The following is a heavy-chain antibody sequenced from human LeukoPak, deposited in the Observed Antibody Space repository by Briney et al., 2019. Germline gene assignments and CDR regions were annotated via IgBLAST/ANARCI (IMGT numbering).Heavy chain of an antibody. V-gene: IGHV3-53*01. CDR3: ARETEYYGSGSYYIGY. CDR2: IYSGDTT. CDR1: GFPVSRKY. J-gene: IGHJ4*02. Sequence: GGSLRLSCAASGFPVSRKYMSWVRQTPGKGLEWVSLIYSGDTTYYADSVKGRFTISRDNSKNTLYLQMNSLRAEDTAVYYCARETEYYGSGSYYIGYWGQGTLVTVSS. D-gene: IGHD3-10*01.